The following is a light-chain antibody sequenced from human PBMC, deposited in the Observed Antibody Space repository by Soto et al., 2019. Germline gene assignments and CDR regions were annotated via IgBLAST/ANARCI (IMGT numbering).Light chain of an antibody. V-gene: IGLV2-18*02. Sequence: QSALAQPPSVSASPGQSVTVSCTGTSSDVGGYDRVSWYQQAPGTAPKLIIYQVTNRPSGVPDRFSGSKSGNTAALTISGLQAEDEGDYYCTSHTGSDTWVFGGGTKVTVL. J-gene: IGLJ3*02. CDR1: SSDVGGYDR. CDR2: QVT. CDR3: TSHTGSDTWV.